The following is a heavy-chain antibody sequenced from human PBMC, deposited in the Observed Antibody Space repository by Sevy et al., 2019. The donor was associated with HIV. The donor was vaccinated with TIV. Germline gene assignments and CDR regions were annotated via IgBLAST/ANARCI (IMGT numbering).Heavy chain of an antibody. V-gene: IGHV4-59*01. CDR1: GGSISDYY. D-gene: IGHD6-19*01. CDR3: ARDTSWYSSGWYPYYNYYGLDV. CDR2: IHYFGSA. J-gene: IGHJ6*02. Sequence: SETLSLTCTVSGGSISDYYWNWIRQPPGRGLEWIGQIHYFGSAKYNPSLKSRVTISLDTSNNQFSLKVTSVTAADTAVYYCARDTSWYSSGWYPYYNYYGLDVWGQGTTVTVSS.